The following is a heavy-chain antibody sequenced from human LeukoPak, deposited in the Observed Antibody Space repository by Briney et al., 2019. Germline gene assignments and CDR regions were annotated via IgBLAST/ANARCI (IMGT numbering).Heavy chain of an antibody. Sequence: SVKVSCKASGGTFSSYAISWVRQAPGQGLEWMGGIIPIFGTANYAQKFQGRVTITADESTSTAYMELSSLRSEDTAVYYCASNPVPDQYAFDIWGQGTMVTVSS. CDR1: GGTFSSYA. J-gene: IGHJ3*02. V-gene: IGHV1-69*13. D-gene: IGHD2-2*01. CDR3: ASNPVPDQYAFDI. CDR2: IIPIFGTA.